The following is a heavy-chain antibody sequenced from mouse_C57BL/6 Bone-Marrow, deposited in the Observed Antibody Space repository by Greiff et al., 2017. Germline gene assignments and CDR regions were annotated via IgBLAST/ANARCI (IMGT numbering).Heavy chain of an antibody. D-gene: IGHD2-4*01. Sequence: EVQLQQSGPVLVKPGASVKMSCKASGYTFTDYYMNWVKQSHGKSLEWIGVINPYNGGTSYNQKFKGKATLTVDKSSSTAYMELNSLTSEDSAVYYCVYDYDVSWFAYWGQGTSVTVSS. CDR1: GYTFTDYY. V-gene: IGHV1-19*01. J-gene: IGHJ4*01. CDR3: VYDYDVSWFAY. CDR2: INPYNGGT.